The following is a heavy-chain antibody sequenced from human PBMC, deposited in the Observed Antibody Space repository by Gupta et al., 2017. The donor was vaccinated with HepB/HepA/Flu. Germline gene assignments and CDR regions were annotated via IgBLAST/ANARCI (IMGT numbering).Heavy chain of an antibody. Sequence: VQLVESAGGLVQPGGSLRLSCAASGFTSSRNWMNWVGQGQGKGLEWVANIKQDGRKKYYVVSGRGRFTIPRDNAKNSVYMQMKRLREEATAVYYCATEVEGVWELLPRAYGGQGPMVTVYS. V-gene: IGHV3-7*01. CDR3: ATEVEGVWELLPRAY. CDR1: GFTSSRNW. D-gene: IGHD1-26*01. J-gene: IGHJ4*02. CDR2: IKQDGRKK.